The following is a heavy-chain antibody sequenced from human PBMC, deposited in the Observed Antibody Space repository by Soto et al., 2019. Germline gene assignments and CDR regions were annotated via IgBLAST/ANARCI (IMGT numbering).Heavy chain of an antibody. D-gene: IGHD2-15*01. V-gene: IGHV1-3*01. CDR3: ARGEGRHCSGGICYSLPRNYYYYGMDV. CDR2: INAGNGNT. J-gene: IGHJ6*02. CDR1: GYTFTSYA. Sequence: ASVKVSCKASGYTFTSYAMHWVRQAPGQRLEWMGWINAGNGNTKYSQKFQGRVTITRDTSASTAYMELSSLRSEDTAVYYCARGEGRHCSGGICYSLPRNYYYYGMDVWGQGTTVTVSS.